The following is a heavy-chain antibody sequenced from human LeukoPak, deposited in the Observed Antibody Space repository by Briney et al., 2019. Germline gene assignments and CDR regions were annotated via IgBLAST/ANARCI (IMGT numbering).Heavy chain of an antibody. CDR2: INQDGSEK. D-gene: IGHD3-16*02. J-gene: IGHJ4*02. V-gene: IGHV3-7*01. CDR1: GFTVSSYS. CDR3: ARDPSSITFGGVIGDY. Sequence: GGSLRLSCAASGFTVSSYSMNWVRQAPGKGLEWVANINQDGSEKYYVDSVKGRFTISRDNAKNSLYLQMNSLRAEDTSVYYCARDPSSITFGGVIGDYWGQGTLVTVSS.